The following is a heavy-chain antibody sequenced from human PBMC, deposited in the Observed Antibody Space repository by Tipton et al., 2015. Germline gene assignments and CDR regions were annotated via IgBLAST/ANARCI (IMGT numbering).Heavy chain of an antibody. D-gene: IGHD3-22*01. CDR1: GGSINDYY. J-gene: IGHJ4*02. Sequence: LRLSCIVSGGSINDYYWNWIRQPPGKGLEWIAYIYSFGITKYNPSLKSRVTISLDTSKNQLSLTLISVTAADTAVYYCARGSDYYDRTKYFDYWGQGTLVTVSS. CDR2: IYSFGIT. V-gene: IGHV4-59*01. CDR3: ARGSDYYDRTKYFDY.